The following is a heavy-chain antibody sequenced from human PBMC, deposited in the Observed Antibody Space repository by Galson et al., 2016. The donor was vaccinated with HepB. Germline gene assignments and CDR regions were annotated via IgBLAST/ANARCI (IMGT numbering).Heavy chain of an antibody. J-gene: IGHJ4*02. Sequence: SLRLSCAASGFTFDDYAMHWVRQGPGEGLEWVSLISGDGDSTYYADYVKGRFTISRDNSKNSLYLQMNSLRTEDTALYYCAKDFNFRDRRTSGTIYNWGQGTLVTVSS. CDR1: GFTFDDYA. CDR3: AKDFNFRDRRTSGTIYN. V-gene: IGHV3-43*02. D-gene: IGHD1/OR15-1a*01. CDR2: ISGDGDST.